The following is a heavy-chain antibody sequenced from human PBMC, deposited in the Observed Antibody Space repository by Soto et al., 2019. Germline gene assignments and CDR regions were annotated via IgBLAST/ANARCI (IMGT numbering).Heavy chain of an antibody. CDR3: ARSGYYDDFYFHF. CDR1: GGNIVSTNYP. Sequence: PSDSPSLTTTIYGGNIVSTNYPWGSVRQPPGKGLEWIGSIFYSGSTSYNPSLKSRVTISVDTSKNQFSLKLNSVTAADTAVYYCARSGYYDDFYFHFWGKGALVTV. CDR2: IFYSGST. V-gene: IGHV4-39*01. D-gene: IGHD3-3*01. J-gene: IGHJ4*02.